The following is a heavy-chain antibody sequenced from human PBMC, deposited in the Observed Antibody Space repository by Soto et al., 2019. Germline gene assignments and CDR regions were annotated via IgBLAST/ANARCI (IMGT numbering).Heavy chain of an antibody. V-gene: IGHV3-53*01. CDR2: IYSGGST. CDR3: ARGGSDDYGDYVPTLFDY. D-gene: IGHD4-17*01. J-gene: IGHJ4*02. CDR1: GFTVSSNY. Sequence: GGSLRLSCAASGFTVSSNYMSWVRQAPGKGLEWVSVIYSGGSTYYADSVKGRFTISRDNSKNTLYLQMNSLRAEDTAVYYCARGGSDDYGDYVPTLFDYWGQGTLVTVSS.